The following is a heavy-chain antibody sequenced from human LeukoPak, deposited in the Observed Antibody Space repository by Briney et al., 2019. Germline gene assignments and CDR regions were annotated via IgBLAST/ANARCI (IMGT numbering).Heavy chain of an antibody. Sequence: PSETLSTTCAVPGGPFSGYIWSWTRQCSGQGLELIGQIHNSGTTNYNTSLNSRVNTSEDTSKNQFYLNLSSVTAADTAVYYCARRYYYNLGSFPFDFWGQGTLVTVSS. CDR3: ARRYYYNLGSFPFDF. D-gene: IGHD3-10*01. V-gene: IGHV4-34*01. CDR1: GGPFSGYI. CDR2: IHNSGTT. J-gene: IGHJ4*02.